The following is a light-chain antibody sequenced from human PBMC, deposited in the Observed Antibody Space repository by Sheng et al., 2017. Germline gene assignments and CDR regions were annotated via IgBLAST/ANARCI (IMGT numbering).Light chain of an antibody. Sequence: QSVLYSSNNKNYLAWYQQKPGQPPKLLIYWASTRESGVPDRFSGSGSGTDFTLTISSLQAEDVAVYYCQQYYSTPYTFGQGPSWRSN. CDR3: QQYYSTPYT. V-gene: IGKV4-1*01. J-gene: IGKJ2*01. CDR1: QSVLYSSNNKNY. CDR2: WAS.